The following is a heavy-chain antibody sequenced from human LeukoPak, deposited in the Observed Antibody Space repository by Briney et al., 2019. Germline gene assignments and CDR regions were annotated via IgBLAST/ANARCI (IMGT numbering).Heavy chain of an antibody. CDR2: TSGSGSTT. J-gene: IGHJ4*02. V-gene: IGHV3-23*01. D-gene: IGHD2-2*01. CDR3: AKDRDCTSSCCYFDY. CDR1: GFTFNTYA. Sequence: GGSLRLSCAASGFTFNTYAMSWVRQAPGKGLEWVSGTSGSGSTTYYADSVKGRFTVSRDNSKNMLYLQMSSLRAEDTAIYYCAKDRDCTSSCCYFDYWGQGTLVTVSS.